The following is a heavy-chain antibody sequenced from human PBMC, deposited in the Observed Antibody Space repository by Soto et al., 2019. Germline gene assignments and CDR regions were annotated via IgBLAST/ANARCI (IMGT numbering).Heavy chain of an antibody. Sequence: SVKVSCKASGGTFSSYTISWVRQAPGQGLEWMGRIIPILGIANYAQKFQGRVTITADKSTSTAYMELSSLRSEDTAVYYCARMKGYCSSTSCSELDYYYYYYMDVWGKGTTVTVSS. CDR2: IIPILGIA. V-gene: IGHV1-69*02. CDR3: ARMKGYCSSTSCSELDYYYYYYMDV. CDR1: GGTFSSYT. D-gene: IGHD2-2*01. J-gene: IGHJ6*03.